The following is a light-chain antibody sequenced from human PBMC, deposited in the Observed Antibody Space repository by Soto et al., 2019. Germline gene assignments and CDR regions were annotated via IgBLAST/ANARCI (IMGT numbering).Light chain of an antibody. J-gene: IGLJ1*01. V-gene: IGLV2-11*01. Sequence: QSALTQPRSVSGSPGQSVTISCNGTSSDVGTYDYVSWYQLHPGKAPKVVIYDVSQRPSGVPDRFSGSKSGNTASLTISGLQGEDEADYYCCSYAGRSAYFVFGTGTKLTVL. CDR2: DVS. CDR3: CSYAGRSAYFV. CDR1: SSDVGTYDY.